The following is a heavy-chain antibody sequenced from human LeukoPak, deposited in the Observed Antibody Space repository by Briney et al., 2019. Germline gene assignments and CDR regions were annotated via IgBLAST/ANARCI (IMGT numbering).Heavy chain of an antibody. CDR1: GSTFTTYW. J-gene: IGHJ4*02. Sequence: PGGSLRLSCAASGSTFTTYWMSWVRQAPGKGLEWVANMKPDGSEIFYVDSVKGRFTISRDNAKDSLYLQMNSLRAEDTAVYYCARDPGSGYEEHFDYWGQGTLVTVSS. CDR2: MKPDGSEI. CDR3: ARDPGSGYEEHFDY. D-gene: IGHD5-12*01. V-gene: IGHV3-7*03.